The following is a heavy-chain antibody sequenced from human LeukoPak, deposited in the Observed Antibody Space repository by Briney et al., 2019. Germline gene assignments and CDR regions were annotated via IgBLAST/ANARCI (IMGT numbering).Heavy chain of an antibody. D-gene: IGHD3-22*01. CDR1: GGSISSHY. CDR3: ARRSGVLDSRDSRYYFDH. J-gene: IGHJ4*02. V-gene: IGHV4-59*11. CDR2: IYYSGST. Sequence: SETLSLTCIVSGGSISSHYWSWIRQTPGKGLEYIGYIYYSGSTDYNPSLKSRVTISLDTSKNQFSLRLRSVTAADTAVYYCARRSGVLDSRDSRYYFDHWGQGALVTVSS.